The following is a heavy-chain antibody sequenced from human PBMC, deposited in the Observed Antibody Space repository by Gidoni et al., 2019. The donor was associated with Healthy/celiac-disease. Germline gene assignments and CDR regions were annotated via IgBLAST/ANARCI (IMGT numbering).Heavy chain of an antibody. Sequence: QVQLVESGGGVVQPGRSLGLSCAASGFTFSSYGMHWVRQAPGKGLEWVAVISYDGSNKYYADSVKGRFTISRDNSKNTLYLQMNSLRAEDTAVYYCAKSVWGSYRYSAFDIWGQGTMVTVSS. V-gene: IGHV3-30*18. CDR2: ISYDGSNK. CDR3: AKSVWGSYRYSAFDI. CDR1: GFTFSSYG. D-gene: IGHD3-16*02. J-gene: IGHJ3*02.